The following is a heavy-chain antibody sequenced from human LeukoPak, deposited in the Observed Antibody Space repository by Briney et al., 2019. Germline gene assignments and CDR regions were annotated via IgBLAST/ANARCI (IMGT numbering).Heavy chain of an antibody. V-gene: IGHV3-30*04. CDR3: ARDVDSSGYYYFGY. D-gene: IGHD3-22*01. CDR1: GFTFSIYA. Sequence: GGSLRLSCAASGFTFSIYAMHWVRQAPGKGLEWVAVISYDGSNKYYADSVKGRFTISRDNSKNTLYLQMNSLRAEDTAVYYCARDVDSSGYYYFGYWGQGTLVTVSS. CDR2: ISYDGSNK. J-gene: IGHJ4*02.